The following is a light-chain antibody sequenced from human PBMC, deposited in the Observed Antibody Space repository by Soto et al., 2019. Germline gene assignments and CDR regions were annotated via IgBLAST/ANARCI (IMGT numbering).Light chain of an antibody. CDR2: DAS. J-gene: IGKJ1*01. CDR1: QSVSSY. V-gene: IGKV3-11*01. Sequence: EIVLTQSPATLSLSPGERATPSCRASQSVSSYLAWYQQKPGQAPRLLIYDASNRATGIPARFSGSGSGTDFTLTISSLEPEDFAVYYCQQRSNWPPWTFGQGTK. CDR3: QQRSNWPPWT.